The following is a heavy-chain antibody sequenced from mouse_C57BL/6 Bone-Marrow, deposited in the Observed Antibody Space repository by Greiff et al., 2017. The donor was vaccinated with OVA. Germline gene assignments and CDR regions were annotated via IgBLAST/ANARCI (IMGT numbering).Heavy chain of an antibody. CDR2: IDPSDSYT. J-gene: IGHJ4*01. CDR1: GYTFTSYW. V-gene: IGHV1-50*01. CDR3: ARGAYDGYYDAMDY. Sequence: VQLQQPGAELVKPGASVKLSCKASGYTFTSYWMQWVKQRPGQGLEWIGEIDPSDSYTNYNQKFKGKATLTVDTSSSTAYMQLSSLTSEDSAVYYCARGAYDGYYDAMDYWGQGTSVTVSS. D-gene: IGHD2-3*01.